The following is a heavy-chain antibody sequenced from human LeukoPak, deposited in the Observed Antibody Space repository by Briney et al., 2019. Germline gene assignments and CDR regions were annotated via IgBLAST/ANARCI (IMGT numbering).Heavy chain of an antibody. CDR1: GLTVNDNY. CDR3: ARANPVYGEFDY. J-gene: IGHJ4*02. Sequence: GGSLRLSCALSGLTVNDNYMSWVRQAPGKGLEWVSLIFPDGQTYYADFVQGRFSISRDMSRNILFLDMISLRAEDTAVFFCARANPVYGEFDYWGQGTLVTVSS. CDR2: IFPDGQT. V-gene: IGHV3-53*01. D-gene: IGHD4-17*01.